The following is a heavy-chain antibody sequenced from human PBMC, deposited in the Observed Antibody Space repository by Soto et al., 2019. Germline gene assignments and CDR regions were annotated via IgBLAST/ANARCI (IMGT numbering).Heavy chain of an antibody. CDR1: GFSFSNAW. V-gene: IGHV3-15*07. CDR2: IESKIDGGAA. J-gene: IGHJ6*02. Sequence: EVQLVESGGDLVQPGGSLRLSCAASGFSFSNAWMNWVRQAPGKGLEWVGRIESKIDGGAADYAAPVKGRFTISRDDSKNTLYLQMNSLKSEDTAVYYCTDGMDVWGQGTTVTVSS. CDR3: TDGMDV.